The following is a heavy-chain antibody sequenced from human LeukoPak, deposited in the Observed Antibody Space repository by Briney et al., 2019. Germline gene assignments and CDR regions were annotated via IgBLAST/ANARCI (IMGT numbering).Heavy chain of an antibody. D-gene: IGHD3-16*01. CDR2: IYYSGST. CDR3: TRGAGWLIDY. V-gene: IGHV4-59*01. Sequence: SETLSLTCTVSGGSIYSYYWSWIRQPPGKGLEWIGYIYYSGSTNYNPSLKSRVTISADTSKNQFSLKLNSLTTADTAVYYCTRGAGWLIDYWGQGILVTVSS. CDR1: GGSIYSYY. J-gene: IGHJ4*02.